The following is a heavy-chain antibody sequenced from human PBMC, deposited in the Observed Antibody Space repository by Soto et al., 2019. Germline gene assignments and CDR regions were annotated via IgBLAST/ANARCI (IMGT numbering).Heavy chain of an antibody. V-gene: IGHV3-73*01. J-gene: IGHJ2*01. Sequence: GGSLRLSCAASGFTFSGSAMHWVRQASGKGLEWVGRIRSKANSYATAYAASMKGRFTISRDDSKNTAYLQMNSLKTEDTAVYYCTTRYDRGPPFDLWGRGTLVTVSS. CDR2: IRSKANSYAT. D-gene: IGHD3-22*01. CDR3: TTRYDRGPPFDL. CDR1: GFTFSGSA.